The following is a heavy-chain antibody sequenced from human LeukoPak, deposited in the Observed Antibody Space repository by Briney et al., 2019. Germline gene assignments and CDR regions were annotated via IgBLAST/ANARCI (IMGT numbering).Heavy chain of an antibody. D-gene: IGHD2-2*02. Sequence: PGGSLRLSCAASGFTFSAYAIHWVRQAPGKGLEYVSGLNSNGGSTYYATSVKDRFTISGDTSKNTLYLQMGSLRAEDMAVYYCARGLRDCTSTSCFTYWYFDLWGRGTLVTVSS. J-gene: IGHJ2*01. V-gene: IGHV3-64*01. CDR3: ARGLRDCTSTSCFTYWYFDL. CDR1: GFTFSAYA. CDR2: LNSNGGST.